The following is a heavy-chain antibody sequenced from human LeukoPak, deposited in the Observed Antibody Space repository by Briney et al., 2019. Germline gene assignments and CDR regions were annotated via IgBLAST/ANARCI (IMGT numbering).Heavy chain of an antibody. CDR3: ARLNWNYLDY. CDR2: INHSGST. CDR1: GGSFSGYY. Sequence: PSETLSLTCAVYGGSFSGYYWSWIRQPPGKGLEWIGEINHSGSTNYNPSLKSRVTISVDTSKNQFSLKLSSVTAADTAVYYCARLNWNYLDYWGQGTLVTVSS. J-gene: IGHJ4*02. D-gene: IGHD1-1*01. V-gene: IGHV4-34*01.